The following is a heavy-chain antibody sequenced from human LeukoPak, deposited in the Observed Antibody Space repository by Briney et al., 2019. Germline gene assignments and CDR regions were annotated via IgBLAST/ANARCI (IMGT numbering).Heavy chain of an antibody. CDR1: GYTFTGYY. CDR3: AREGYCSGGSCISPSFQH. V-gene: IGHV1-2*02. CDR2: INPNSGGT. Sequence: GASVKVSCKASGYTFTGYYMHWVRQAPGQGLEWMGWINPNSGGTNYAQKFQGRVTMTRDTSISTAYMELSRLGSDDTAVYYCAREGYCSGGSCISPSFQHWGQGTLVTVSS. D-gene: IGHD2-15*01. J-gene: IGHJ1*01.